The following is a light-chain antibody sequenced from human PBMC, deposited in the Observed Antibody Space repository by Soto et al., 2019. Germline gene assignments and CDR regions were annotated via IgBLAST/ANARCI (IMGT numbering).Light chain of an antibody. Sequence: QSALTQPASVSGSPGQSITISCTGTSSDVGGFDYVSWYQQYPGKAPKLMIYEVSNRPSGISNRFSASKSGNTASLTISGLQTDDEAEYYCSSYTTYSSLVVFGGGTKLTVL. CDR2: EVS. CDR3: SSYTTYSSLVV. J-gene: IGLJ2*01. V-gene: IGLV2-14*01. CDR1: SSDVGGFDY.